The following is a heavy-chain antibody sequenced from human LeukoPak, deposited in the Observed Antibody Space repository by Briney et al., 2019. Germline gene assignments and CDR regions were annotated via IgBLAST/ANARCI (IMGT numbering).Heavy chain of an antibody. Sequence: PGGSLRLSCAASGFTFSSYWMSWVRQAPGKGLEWVANIKQDGSEKYYVDSVKGRFTISRDNAKNSVYLQMNSLRAEDTAVYYCARSDTAHDDAFDIWGQGTMVTVSS. CDR2: IKQDGSEK. CDR1: GFTFSSYW. D-gene: IGHD5-18*01. J-gene: IGHJ3*02. V-gene: IGHV3-7*01. CDR3: ARSDTAHDDAFDI.